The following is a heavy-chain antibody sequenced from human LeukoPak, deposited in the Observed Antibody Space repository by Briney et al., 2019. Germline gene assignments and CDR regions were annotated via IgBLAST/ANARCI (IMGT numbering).Heavy chain of an antibody. V-gene: IGHV1-69*04. J-gene: IGHJ4*02. CDR2: IIPILGIA. CDR3: ARDLTIFGVDPAYYFDY. D-gene: IGHD3-3*01. CDR1: GGTFSSYT. Sequence: GSSVKVSCKASGGTFSSYTISWVRQAPGQGLEWMGRIIPILGIANYAQKFQGRVTITADKSTSTAYMELSSLRSEDTAVYYCARDLTIFGVDPAYYFDYWGQGTLVTVSS.